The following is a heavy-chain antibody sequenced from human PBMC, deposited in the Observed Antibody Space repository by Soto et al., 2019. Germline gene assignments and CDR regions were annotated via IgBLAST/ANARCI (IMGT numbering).Heavy chain of an antibody. CDR1: GYSFTSYW. CDR2: IYPGDSDT. J-gene: IGHJ6*02. CDR3: ARQRFLEWLPYYYYGMDV. V-gene: IGHV5-51*01. D-gene: IGHD3-3*01. Sequence: GESLKISCKGSGYSFTSYWIGWVRQMPGKGLEWMGIIYPGDSDTRYSSSFQGQVTISADKSISTAYLQWSSLKASDTAMYYCARQRFLEWLPYYYYGMDVWGQGTTVTVSS.